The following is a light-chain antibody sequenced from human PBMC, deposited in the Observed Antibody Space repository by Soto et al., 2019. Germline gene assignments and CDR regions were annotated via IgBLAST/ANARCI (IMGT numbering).Light chain of an antibody. Sequence: QSVLTQPPSASGTPGQRVTISCSGSNSNIGRSTVNWYQQLPGTAPKLLIYTNTERPSGVPDRFSGSRSGTSASLAITGLQADDEAYYYCAIWDLTLSAWVFGGGTKLTVL. V-gene: IGLV1-44*01. CDR3: AIWDLTLSAWV. J-gene: IGLJ3*02. CDR2: TNT. CDR1: NSNIGRST.